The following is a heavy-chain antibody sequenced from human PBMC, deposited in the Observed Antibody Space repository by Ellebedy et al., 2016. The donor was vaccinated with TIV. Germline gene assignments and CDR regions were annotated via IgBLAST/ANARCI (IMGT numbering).Heavy chain of an antibody. Sequence: MPGGSLRLSCTVSGDSISSSTYYWGWIRQPPGKGLEWFGSINNSGDIYYNPSLKSRVTISVDTSKNHFSLKVSSVTAADTAVYYCARGLGYFDYWGQGTLVTVSS. CDR1: GDSISSSTYY. CDR2: INNSGDI. CDR3: ARGLGYFDY. J-gene: IGHJ4*02. V-gene: IGHV4-39*07. D-gene: IGHD7-27*01.